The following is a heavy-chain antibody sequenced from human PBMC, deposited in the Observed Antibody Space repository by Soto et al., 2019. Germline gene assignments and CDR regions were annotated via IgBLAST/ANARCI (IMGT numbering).Heavy chain of an antibody. CDR1: GFTFSSYS. Sequence: GGSLRLSCAASGFTFSSYSMNWVRQAPGKGLEWVSSISSSSSYIYYADSVKGRFTISRDNAKNSLYLQMNSLRAEDTAVYYCARLTGYDILTGYFDYWGQGTLVTVSS. V-gene: IGHV3-21*01. CDR2: ISSSSSYI. J-gene: IGHJ4*02. D-gene: IGHD3-9*01. CDR3: ARLTGYDILTGYFDY.